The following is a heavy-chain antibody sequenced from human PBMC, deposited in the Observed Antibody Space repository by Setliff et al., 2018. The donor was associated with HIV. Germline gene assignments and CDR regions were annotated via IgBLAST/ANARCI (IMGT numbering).Heavy chain of an antibody. CDR2: ISGSSTYW. J-gene: IGHJ6*03. CDR3: AREIRAGDYPPYNYYFYMDV. CDR1: GFTFEDYY. Sequence: LRLSCEASGFTFEDYYMSWVRQAPGKGLEWVSSISGSSTYWKYADSVKGRFTISRDNAKNSLFLQMNSLRAEDTALYYCAREIRAGDYPPYNYYFYMDVWGKGTTVTVS. D-gene: IGHD4-17*01. V-gene: IGHV3-11*06.